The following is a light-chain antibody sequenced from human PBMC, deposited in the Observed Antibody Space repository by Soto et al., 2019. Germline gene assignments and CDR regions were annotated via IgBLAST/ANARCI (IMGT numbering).Light chain of an antibody. Sequence: DIQMTQSPSSLSASVGDRVTITCRASQRLSSYLNWYQQKPGKAPQLLIYAASRLQSGVPSRFSGSGSRTDFTLPISSLQPEDFATYYCQHSYSTPWTFGQGTKGEIQ. CDR3: QHSYSTPWT. V-gene: IGKV1-39*01. CDR1: QRLSSY. J-gene: IGKJ1*01. CDR2: AAS.